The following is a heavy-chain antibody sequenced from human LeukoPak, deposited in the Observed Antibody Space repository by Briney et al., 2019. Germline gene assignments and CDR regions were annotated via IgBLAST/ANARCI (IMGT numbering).Heavy chain of an antibody. J-gene: IGHJ4*02. CDR1: GGSISSSSYY. Sequence: KTSETLSLTCTVSGGSISSSSYYWGWIRQPPGKGLEWIGEINHSGSTTYNPSLKSRVTISVDTSKNQFSLKLSSVTAADTAVYYCARGHVLMVYAILDYWGLGTLVTVSS. D-gene: IGHD2-8*01. CDR2: INHSGST. V-gene: IGHV4-39*07. CDR3: ARGHVLMVYAILDY.